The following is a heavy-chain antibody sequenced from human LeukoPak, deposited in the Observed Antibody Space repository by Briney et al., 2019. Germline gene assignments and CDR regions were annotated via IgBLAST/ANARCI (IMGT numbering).Heavy chain of an antibody. D-gene: IGHD3-22*01. CDR2: ISWNSGSI. J-gene: IGHJ4*02. CDR1: GFTFDDYA. CDR3: AKSRFYYDSSGPFDY. Sequence: PGRSLRLSCAASGFTFDDYAMHWVRQAPGKGLEWGSGISWNSGSIGYADSVKGRFTISRDNAKNSLYLQMNSLRAEDMALYYCAKSRFYYDSSGPFDYWGQGTLVTVSS. V-gene: IGHV3-9*03.